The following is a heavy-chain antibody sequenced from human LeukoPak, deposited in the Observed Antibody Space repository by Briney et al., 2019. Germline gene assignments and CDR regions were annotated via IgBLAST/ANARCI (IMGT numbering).Heavy chain of an antibody. Sequence: PGWSVRLSCAASGFTFSSYWMHWVRQAPGKGLVWVSRINSDGSSTSYADSVKGRFTISRDNAKNTLYLQMNSLRAEDTAVYYCAREHDYSNHFDYWGQGTLVTVSS. CDR1: GFTFSSYW. CDR3: AREHDYSNHFDY. V-gene: IGHV3-74*01. J-gene: IGHJ4*02. CDR2: INSDGSST. D-gene: IGHD4-11*01.